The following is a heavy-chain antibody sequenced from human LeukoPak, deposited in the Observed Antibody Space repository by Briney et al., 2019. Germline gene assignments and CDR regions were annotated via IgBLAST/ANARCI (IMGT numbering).Heavy chain of an antibody. Sequence: SETLSLTCTVSGGSISSGDYYWSWIRQPPGKGLEWIGYIYYSGSTYYNPSLKSRVTISLDTSKNQFSLKLSSVTAADTAVYYCARGAIVGAPRDNWFDPWGQGALVTVSS. D-gene: IGHD1-26*01. J-gene: IGHJ5*02. CDR1: GGSISSGDYY. CDR3: ARGAIVGAPRDNWFDP. V-gene: IGHV4-30-4*08. CDR2: IYYSGST.